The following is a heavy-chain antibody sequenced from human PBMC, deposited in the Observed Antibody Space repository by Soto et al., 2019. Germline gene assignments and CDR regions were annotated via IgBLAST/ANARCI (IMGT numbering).Heavy chain of an antibody. Sequence: SDTLSLSCAVNGGSFRVYYWSLIRQPPGKGLEWIGEIYHSGSTNYNPSLKSRVTISVDTSKNQFSLRLTSVTAADTGVYYCARGGYSSGYGWFDPWGQGTPGTVSS. CDR1: GGSFRVYY. CDR3: ARGGYSSGYGWFDP. D-gene: IGHD6-19*01. CDR2: IYHSGST. V-gene: IGHV4-34*01. J-gene: IGHJ5*02.